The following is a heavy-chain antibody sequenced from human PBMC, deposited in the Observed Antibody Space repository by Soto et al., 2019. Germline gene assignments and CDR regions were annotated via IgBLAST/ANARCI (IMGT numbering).Heavy chain of an antibody. D-gene: IGHD5-18*01. CDR3: ARKGGYSYGGFSLVHYYFDY. V-gene: IGHV4-39*01. J-gene: IGHJ4*02. CDR2: IYYSGST. CDR1: GGSISSSSYY. Sequence: QLQLQESGPGLVKPSETLSLTCTVSGGSISSSSYYWGWIRQPPGKGLEWIGSIYYSGSTYYNPSLKSRVTISVDTSKNQFSQKLSSVTAADTAVYYCARKGGYSYGGFSLVHYYFDYWGQGTLVTVSS.